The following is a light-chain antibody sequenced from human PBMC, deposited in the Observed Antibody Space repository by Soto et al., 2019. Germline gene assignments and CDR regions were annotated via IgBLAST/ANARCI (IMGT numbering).Light chain of an antibody. CDR3: CSYAGSSTLGV. CDR1: SSDVGSYNL. CDR2: EVS. V-gene: IGLV2-23*02. Sequence: QSALTQPASVSGSPVQSITISCTGTSSDVGSYNLVSWYQQHPGKAPKLMIYEVSKRPSGVSNRFSGSKSGNTASLTISGLQAEDEADYYCCSYAGSSTLGVFGTGTKLTVL. J-gene: IGLJ1*01.